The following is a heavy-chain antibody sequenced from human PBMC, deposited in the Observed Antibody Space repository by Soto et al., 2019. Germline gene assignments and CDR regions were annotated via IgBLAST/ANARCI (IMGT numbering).Heavy chain of an antibody. D-gene: IGHD3-16*01. CDR3: AMTRLYDTGPYDYHRDALDI. CDR2: ISGSGGRV. Sequence: EVQLLESGGGMVEPRGSLKLSCAASGFSFGTYVMNWVRQAPGKGLEWVSGISGSGGRVYSADSVKGRFTISRDNSRNALYLQMNSLRAEDTAIYYCAMTRLYDTGPYDYHRDALDIWGQGTQVIVSS. J-gene: IGHJ3*02. CDR1: GFSFGTYV. V-gene: IGHV3-23*01.